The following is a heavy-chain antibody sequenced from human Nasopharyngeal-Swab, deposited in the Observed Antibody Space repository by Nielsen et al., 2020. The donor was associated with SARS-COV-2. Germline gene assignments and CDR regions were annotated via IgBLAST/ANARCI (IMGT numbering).Heavy chain of an antibody. Sequence: VGSLCVVCAAYGLTFSSCGMHWVRQAPGKGLEWVAVISYDGSNKYYADSVKGRFTISRDNSKNTLYLQMNSLRAEDTAVYYCAKAWLPTYWGQGTLVTVSS. CDR3: AKAWLPTY. V-gene: IGHV3-30*18. CDR2: ISYDGSNK. CDR1: GLTFSSCG. J-gene: IGHJ4*02. D-gene: IGHD5-24*01.